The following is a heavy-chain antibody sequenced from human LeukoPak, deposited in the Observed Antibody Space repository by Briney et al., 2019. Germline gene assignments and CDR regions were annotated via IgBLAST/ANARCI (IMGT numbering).Heavy chain of an antibody. CDR2: INPNSGGT. CDR3: ARRGSTSWSEYFQY. Sequence: ASVKVSCKASGYTFIGYYIHWVRQAPGQGLEWMGRINPNSGGTDFAQKLLGRVSMTRDTSISTAYMELSSLRSDDTAVYYCARRGSTSWSEYFQYWGQGTLVTVSS. D-gene: IGHD6-13*01. J-gene: IGHJ1*01. CDR1: GYTFIGYY. V-gene: IGHV1-2*06.